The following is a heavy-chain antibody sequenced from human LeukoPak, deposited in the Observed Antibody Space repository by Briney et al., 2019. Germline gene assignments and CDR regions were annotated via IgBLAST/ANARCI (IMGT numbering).Heavy chain of an antibody. V-gene: IGHV3-64*02. CDR1: GFTFSSYA. J-gene: IGHJ4*02. D-gene: IGHD5-12*01. CDR3: AGSSSGYGGFIDY. Sequence: GGSLRLSCAASGFTFSSYAMHWVRQAPGKGLEYVSAISSNGGSTYYADSVKGRFTISRDNSKNTLYIQMGSLRAEDMAVYYCAGSSSGYGGFIDYWGQGTLVTVSS. CDR2: ISSNGGST.